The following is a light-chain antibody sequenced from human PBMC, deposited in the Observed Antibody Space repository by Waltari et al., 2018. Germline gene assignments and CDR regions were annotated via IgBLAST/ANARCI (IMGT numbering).Light chain of an antibody. CDR2: AAS. CDR1: QRISSY. J-gene: IGKJ5*01. Sequence: DIQLTQSPSSLSASGGDRVTITCRASQRISSYLNWYQQKPGKAPKLLIYAASSLQSGVPSRFSGSGSGTDFTLTISSLQPEDFATYYCQQSYSIPITFGQGTRLEIK. V-gene: IGKV1-39*01. CDR3: QQSYSIPIT.